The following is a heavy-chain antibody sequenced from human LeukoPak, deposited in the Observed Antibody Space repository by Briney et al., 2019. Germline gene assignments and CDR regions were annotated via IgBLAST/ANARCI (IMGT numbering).Heavy chain of an antibody. CDR1: GFTFSSYA. CDR2: ISGSGGST. Sequence: PGGSLRLSCAASGFTFSSYAMRWVRQAPGKGLEWVSAISGSGGSTYYADSVKGRFTISRDNSKNTLYLQMNSLRAEDTAVYYCAKGIFVVVTALDYWGQGTLVTVSS. D-gene: IGHD2-21*02. J-gene: IGHJ4*02. CDR3: AKGIFVVVTALDY. V-gene: IGHV3-23*01.